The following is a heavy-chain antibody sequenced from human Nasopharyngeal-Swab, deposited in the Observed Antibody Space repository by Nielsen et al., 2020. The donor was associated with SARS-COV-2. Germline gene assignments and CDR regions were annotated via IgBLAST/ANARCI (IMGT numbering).Heavy chain of an antibody. V-gene: IGHV4-39*02. D-gene: IGHD1-1*01. CDR1: GGSISSSSYY. Sequence: SETLSLTCTVSGGSISSSSYYWGWIRQPPGKGLEWIGSIYYSGSTYYNPSLKSRVTISVDTSKNQFSLKLSSVTAADTAVYYCARDEAGTANSGFDYWGQGTLVTVSS. J-gene: IGHJ4*02. CDR3: ARDEAGTANSGFDY. CDR2: IYYSGST.